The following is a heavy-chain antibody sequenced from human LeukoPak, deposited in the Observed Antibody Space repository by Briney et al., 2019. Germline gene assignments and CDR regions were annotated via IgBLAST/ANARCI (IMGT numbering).Heavy chain of an antibody. CDR3: ARLRVPIPAAIARNYYYYGMDV. CDR1: GGSISSSSYY. CDR2: IYYSGST. D-gene: IGHD2-2*01. J-gene: IGHJ6*02. V-gene: IGHV4-39*01. Sequence: SSETLSLTCTVSGGSISSSSYYWGWIRQPPGEGLEWIGSIYYSGSTSYNPSLKSRVTISVDTSKNQFSLKLTSVTAADMAVYYCARLRVPIPAAIARNYYYYGMDVWGQGTTVTVSS.